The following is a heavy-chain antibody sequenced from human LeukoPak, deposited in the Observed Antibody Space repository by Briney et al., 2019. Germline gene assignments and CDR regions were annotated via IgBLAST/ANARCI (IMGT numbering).Heavy chain of an antibody. CDR2: IKTQIDGGTT. CDR1: GFTFNIAW. J-gene: IGHJ3*01. D-gene: IGHD2-2*01. CDR3: TTSQQLLNYAYDL. Sequence: GGSLRLSCAASGFTFNIAWMTWVRQAPGKWLEWVGRIKTQIDGGTTDYAAPVKGRFTISRDDSKNTLYLQMNSLKTEDTGVYYCTTSQQLLNYAYDLWGQGTMVTVSS. V-gene: IGHV3-15*01.